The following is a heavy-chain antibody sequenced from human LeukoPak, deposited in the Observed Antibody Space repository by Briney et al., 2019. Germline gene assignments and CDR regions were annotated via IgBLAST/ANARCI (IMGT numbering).Heavy chain of an antibody. D-gene: IGHD3-22*01. Sequence: GRSLRLSCAASGFTFSSYAMHWVRQAPGKGLEWVAVISYDGSNKYYADSVKGRFTISRDNSKNTLFLQVNSLRPEDTAVYFCAKDLSQYDSSGYRYFDYWGQGSLVTVSS. J-gene: IGHJ4*02. V-gene: IGHV3-30-3*01. CDR3: AKDLSQYDSSGYRYFDY. CDR2: ISYDGSNK. CDR1: GFTFSSYA.